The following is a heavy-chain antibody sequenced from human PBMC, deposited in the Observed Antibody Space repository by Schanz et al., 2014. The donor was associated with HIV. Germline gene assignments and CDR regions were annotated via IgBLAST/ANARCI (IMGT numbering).Heavy chain of an antibody. CDR2: ISYDGSNK. D-gene: IGHD5-18*01. J-gene: IGHJ6*02. CDR3: ARDTAEVDTAMANYYYYGLDV. Sequence: LLESGGGLVQPGGSLRLSCAASGFTFSTTAMSWVRQAPGKGLEWVAVISYDGSNKNYADSVKGRFTISRDNSKNTLYLQMNSLRAEDTAVYYCARDTAEVDTAMANYYYYGLDVWGQGTTVTVSS. CDR1: GFTFSTTA. V-gene: IGHV3-30-3*01.